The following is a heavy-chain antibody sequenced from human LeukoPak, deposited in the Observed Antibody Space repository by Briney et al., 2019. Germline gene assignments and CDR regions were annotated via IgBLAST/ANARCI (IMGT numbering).Heavy chain of an antibody. J-gene: IGHJ3*02. V-gene: IGHV1-58*01. CDR1: GFTFTSSA. D-gene: IGHD3-22*01. Sequence: GASVKVSCKASGFTFTSSAVQWVRQARGHRLEWIGWIVVGNGNTNYAQKFQERVTITRDMSTSTAYMELRSLRSEDTALYYCAAKDSSGFIDAFDMWGQGTMVTVSS. CDR2: IVVGNGNT. CDR3: AAKDSSGFIDAFDM.